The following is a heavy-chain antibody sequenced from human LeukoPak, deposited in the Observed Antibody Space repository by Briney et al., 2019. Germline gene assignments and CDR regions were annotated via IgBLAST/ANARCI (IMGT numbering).Heavy chain of an antibody. J-gene: IGHJ4*02. CDR2: IWYDGSNK. CDR1: GFTFSSYG. D-gene: IGHD2-15*01. Sequence: GGSLRLSCAASGFTFSSYGMHWVRQAPGKGLEWVAVIWYDGSNKYYADSVKGRFTISRDNSKNTLYLQMNSLRAEDTVVYYCARELVVAGFDYWGQGTLVTVSS. CDR3: ARELVVAGFDY. V-gene: IGHV3-33*01.